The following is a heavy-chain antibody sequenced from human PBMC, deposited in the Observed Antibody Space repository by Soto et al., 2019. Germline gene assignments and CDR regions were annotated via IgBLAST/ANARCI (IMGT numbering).Heavy chain of an antibody. CDR1: RGAFGDYW. CDR2: INRDANDI. CDR3: IRVRPDYYPDY. Sequence: PGGSLRLSCEASRGAFGDYWMHWVRQAPGKGLVWVSRINRDANDIIYADSVKGRFTASRDNAKNMVFLQMNSLRADDTAVYYCIRVRPDYYPDYWGQGSLVTVSS. J-gene: IGHJ4*02. V-gene: IGHV3-74*01.